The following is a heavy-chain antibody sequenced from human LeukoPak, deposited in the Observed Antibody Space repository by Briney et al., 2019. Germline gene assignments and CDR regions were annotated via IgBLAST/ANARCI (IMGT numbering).Heavy chain of an antibody. J-gene: IGHJ4*02. Sequence: SETLSLTCAVSGGSISSYYWSWIRQPPGKGLEWIGYIYYSGSTNYNPSLKSRVTISVDTSKNQFSLKLSSVTAADTAVYYCARRASMGSWYFFDYWGQGARVTVSS. D-gene: IGHD2-15*01. CDR1: GGSISSYY. CDR3: ARRASMGSWYFFDY. CDR2: IYYSGST. V-gene: IGHV4-59*08.